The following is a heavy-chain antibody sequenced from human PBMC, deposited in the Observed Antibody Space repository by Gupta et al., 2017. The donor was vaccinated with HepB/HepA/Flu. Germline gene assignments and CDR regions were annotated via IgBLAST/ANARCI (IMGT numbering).Heavy chain of an antibody. V-gene: IGHV4-59*01. CDR3: ARERGGYDFHVDY. CDR2: IHYSGST. D-gene: IGHD5-12*01. CDR1: GGSMSGYY. J-gene: IGHJ4*02. Sequence: QVQLQESGPGLVKASETLSLTCSVSGGSMSGYYWSWIRQPPGKGLEWIGYIHYSGSTNYNPPLKSRVTISVDTSKNQFSLKVRSVTAADTAMYYCARERGGYDFHVDYWGPGTLVTVSS.